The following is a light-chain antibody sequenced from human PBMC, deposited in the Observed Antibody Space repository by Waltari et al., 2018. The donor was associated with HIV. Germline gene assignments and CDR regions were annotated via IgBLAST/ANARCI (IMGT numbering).Light chain of an antibody. CDR2: GVT. CDR3: CSYGGTYRFWI. Sequence: QSALTEPRSLSASPGQSVTIASTASTRSLHDDHKVSLYQHHAGQAPGLIIFGVTQRPSGVPDRFSGSKSGSTASLTISGLQAEDEGHYYCCSYGGTYRFWIFGGGTQLTVL. CDR1: TRSLHDDHK. J-gene: IGLJ2*01. V-gene: IGLV2-11*01.